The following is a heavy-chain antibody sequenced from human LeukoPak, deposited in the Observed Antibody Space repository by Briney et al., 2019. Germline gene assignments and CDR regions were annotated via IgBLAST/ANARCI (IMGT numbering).Heavy chain of an antibody. Sequence: PGGSLRLSCAASGLSFSSFAMSWVRQAPARGLDWLSSMKGTGDKFYADSVRGRFTLSRDDSRNTVYFQLNNLRVEDTAVYYCARASWVSSADAVRWGQETVVTVSS. J-gene: IGHJ4*02. CDR2: MKGTGDK. D-gene: IGHD3-16*01. CDR3: ARASWVSSADAVR. CDR1: GLSFSSFA. V-gene: IGHV3-23*01.